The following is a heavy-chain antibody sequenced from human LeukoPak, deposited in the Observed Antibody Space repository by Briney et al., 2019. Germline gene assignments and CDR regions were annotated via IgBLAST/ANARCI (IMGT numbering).Heavy chain of an antibody. CDR1: GYTFTRYY. CDR3: ARPQRAVTTFYYYYYGMDV. CDR2: INPNSGGT. Sequence: ASVKVSCKASGYTFTRYYMHWVRQAPGQGLEWMGWINPNSGGTNYTQKFQGRVTMTRDPSISTAYMELSRLRSDDTAVYYCARPQRAVTTFYYYYYGMDVWGQGTTVTVSS. V-gene: IGHV1-2*02. D-gene: IGHD4-17*01. J-gene: IGHJ6*02.